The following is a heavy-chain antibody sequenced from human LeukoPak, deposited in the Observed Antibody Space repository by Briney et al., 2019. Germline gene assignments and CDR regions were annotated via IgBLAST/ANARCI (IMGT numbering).Heavy chain of an antibody. V-gene: IGHV3-21*01. CDR2: ISSSSSYI. Sequence: GGSLRLSCAASGFTFSSYSMNWVRQAPGKGLEWVSSISSSSSYIYYADSVKGRFTISRDNAKNSLYLQMNSLRAEDTAVYYCARGPYYYYDSSGYYYFDYWGQGTLATVSS. D-gene: IGHD3-22*01. J-gene: IGHJ4*02. CDR3: ARGPYYYYDSSGYYYFDY. CDR1: GFTFSSYS.